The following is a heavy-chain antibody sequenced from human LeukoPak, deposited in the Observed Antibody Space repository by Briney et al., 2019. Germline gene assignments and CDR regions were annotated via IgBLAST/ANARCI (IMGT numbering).Heavy chain of an antibody. D-gene: IGHD5-18*01. CDR1: GFTFSSYG. Sequence: GRSLRLSCAASGFTFSSYGMHWVRQAPGNGLEWVAVISYDGSNKYYADSVKGRFTISRDNSKNTLYLQMNSLRAEDTAVYYCAKERVGYGYYFDYWGQGTLVSVSS. CDR2: ISYDGSNK. V-gene: IGHV3-30*18. CDR3: AKERVGYGYYFDY. J-gene: IGHJ4*02.